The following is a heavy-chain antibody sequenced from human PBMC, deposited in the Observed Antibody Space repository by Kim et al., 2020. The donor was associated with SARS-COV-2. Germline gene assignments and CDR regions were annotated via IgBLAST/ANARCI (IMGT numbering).Heavy chain of an antibody. CDR2: IYHRGDT. CDR3: VRDMGAVAGTVDD. V-gene: IGHV4-4*02. CDR1: GVSISSSYW. Sequence: SETLSLTCAVSGVSISSSYWWSWVRQSPEKGLEWIGEIYHRGDTHYNPSLKSRVAMSVDKSKNQFSLKMTSMTAADTGIYYCVRDMGAVAGTVDDWGQGTLVTVSS. D-gene: IGHD6-19*01. J-gene: IGHJ4*02.